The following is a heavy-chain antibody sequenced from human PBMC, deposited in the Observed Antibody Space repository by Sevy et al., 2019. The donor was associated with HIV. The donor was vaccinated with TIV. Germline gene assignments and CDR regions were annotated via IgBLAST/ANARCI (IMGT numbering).Heavy chain of an antibody. CDR1: GFTFSSYS. J-gene: IGHJ4*02. V-gene: IGHV3-21*01. Sequence: GGSLRLSCAASGFTFSSYSMNWVRQAPGKGLEWVSSISSSSSYIYYADSLKGRFTISRDNAKNSLYLQMNSLSAEETAVYYCARGGATMVRGVIMYYWGQGTLVTVSS. CDR3: ARGGATMVRGVIMYY. D-gene: IGHD3-10*01. CDR2: ISSSSSYI.